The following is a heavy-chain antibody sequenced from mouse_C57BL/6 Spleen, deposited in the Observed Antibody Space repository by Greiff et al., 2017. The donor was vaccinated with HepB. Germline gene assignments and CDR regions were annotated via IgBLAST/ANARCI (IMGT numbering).Heavy chain of an antibody. CDR2: ISNLAYSI. D-gene: IGHD3-3*01. CDR3: ARGGGPHYFDY. V-gene: IGHV5-15*01. Sequence: EVQLVESGGGLVQPGGSLKLSCAASGFTFSDYGMAWVRQAPRKGPEWVAFISNLAYSIYYADTVTGRFTISRENAKNTLYLEMSSLRSEDTAMYYCARGGGPHYFDYWGQGTTLTVSS. CDR1: GFTFSDYG. J-gene: IGHJ2*01.